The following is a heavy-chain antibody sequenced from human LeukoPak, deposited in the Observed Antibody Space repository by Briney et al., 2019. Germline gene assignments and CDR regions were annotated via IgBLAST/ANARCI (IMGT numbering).Heavy chain of an antibody. J-gene: IGHJ3*02. D-gene: IGHD6-13*01. CDR2: IYTSGST. V-gene: IGHV4-61*02. Sequence: PSETLSLTCTVSGGSISSGSYYWSWIRQPAGKGLEWIGRIYTSGSTNYNPSLKSRVTISVDTSKNQFSLKLSSVTAADTAVYYCARGPRRRSSWAREGAFDIWGQGTMVTVSS. CDR1: GGSISSGSYY. CDR3: ARGPRRRSSWAREGAFDI.